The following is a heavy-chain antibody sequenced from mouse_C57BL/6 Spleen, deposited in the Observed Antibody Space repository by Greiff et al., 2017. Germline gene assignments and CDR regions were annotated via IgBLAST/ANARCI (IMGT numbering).Heavy chain of an antibody. J-gene: IGHJ3*01. D-gene: IGHD2-3*01. CDR2: INPNNGGT. CDR1: GYTFTDYY. Sequence: EVQLQQSGPELVKPGASVKISCKASGYTFTDYYMNWVKQSHGKSLEWIGDINPNNGGTSYNQKFTGKATLTVDKSSSTAYMELRILTSEDSAVYYCARSDGYYRFAYWGQGTLVTVSA. V-gene: IGHV1-26*01. CDR3: ARSDGYYRFAY.